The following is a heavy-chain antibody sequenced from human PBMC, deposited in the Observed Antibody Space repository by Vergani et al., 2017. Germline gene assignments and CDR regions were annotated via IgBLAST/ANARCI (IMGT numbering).Heavy chain of an antibody. CDR1: GGSISSGSSY. V-gene: IGHV4-61*02. Sequence: QVQLQESGPGLVKPSQTLSLTCTVSGGSISSGSSYWSWIRQPAGKGLEWIGRIYISGSTNYNPSLKSRVTISVDTSKNQFSLKLSSVTAADTAVYYCARGGGWELPYRGLDYWGQGTLVTVSS. D-gene: IGHD1-26*01. CDR2: IYISGST. CDR3: ARGGGWELPYRGLDY. J-gene: IGHJ4*02.